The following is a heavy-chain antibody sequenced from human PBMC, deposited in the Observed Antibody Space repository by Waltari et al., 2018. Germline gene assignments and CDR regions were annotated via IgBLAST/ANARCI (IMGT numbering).Heavy chain of an antibody. CDR1: AYTFGAYY. Sequence: QVQLVQSGAEVKKPGASGKVSCKASAYTFGAYYIHWLRQAPGQGLEWMGWINPNSGGTNFAQKFQGRVTMTRDTSISTAYMELSSLRSDDTAVYYCARGSLEAGEPGTGRGDYWGQGTLVTVSA. CDR3: ARGSLEAGEPGTGRGDY. J-gene: IGHJ4*02. CDR2: INPNSGGT. D-gene: IGHD3-10*01. V-gene: IGHV1-2*02.